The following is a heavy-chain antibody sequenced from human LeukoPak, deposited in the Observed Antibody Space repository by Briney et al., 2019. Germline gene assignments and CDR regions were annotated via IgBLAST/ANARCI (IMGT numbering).Heavy chain of an antibody. Sequence: PGGSLRLSCAASGFTFSSYEMNWVRQAPGKGLEWVSYISSSGSTIYYADSVKGRFTISRDNAKNSLYLQMNSLRAEDTAVYYCARDRGAAAQGYYYYYMDVWGKGTTVTISS. V-gene: IGHV3-48*03. J-gene: IGHJ6*03. CDR1: GFTFSSYE. CDR2: ISSSGSTI. D-gene: IGHD6-13*01. CDR3: ARDRGAAAQGYYYYYMDV.